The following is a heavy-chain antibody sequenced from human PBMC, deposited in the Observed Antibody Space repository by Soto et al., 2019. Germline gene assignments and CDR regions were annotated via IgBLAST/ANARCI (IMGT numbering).Heavy chain of an antibody. CDR2: INSRGDET. D-gene: IGHD3-3*01. Sequence: PGGSLRLSCVASGFMFNNYAMTWVRQAPGMGLEWVSSINSRGDETYYADSVKGRFTISRDSSKSTLFLHLNTLRVEDTAMYYCVKDWSGNNCPCMDVWGQGISVTVSS. CDR1: GFMFNNYA. V-gene: IGHV3-23*01. CDR3: VKDWSGNNCPCMDV. J-gene: IGHJ6*02.